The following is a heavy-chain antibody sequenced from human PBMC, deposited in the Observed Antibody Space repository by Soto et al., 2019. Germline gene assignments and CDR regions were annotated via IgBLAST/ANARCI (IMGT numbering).Heavy chain of an antibody. D-gene: IGHD2-15*01. CDR1: AFTFSSYA. Sequence: PGGSLRLSCAASAFTFSSYAMHWVRQAPGKGLEYVSAISSNGGSTYYANSVKGRFTISRDNAKNTLYLQMNSLRAEDTALYYCAKVGCSGGSCYLYFDYWGQGMLVTVSS. CDR2: ISSNGGST. J-gene: IGHJ4*02. V-gene: IGHV3-64*01. CDR3: AKVGCSGGSCYLYFDY.